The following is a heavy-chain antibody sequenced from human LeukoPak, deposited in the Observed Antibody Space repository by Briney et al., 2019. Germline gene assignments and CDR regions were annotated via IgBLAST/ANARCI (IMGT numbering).Heavy chain of an antibody. V-gene: IGHV3-11*04. J-gene: IGHJ4*02. Sequence: GGSLRLSCAASGFTFSDYYMSWIRQAPGKGLEWLSYISSSGTTIYYADSVKGRFTISRDNAKNSLYLQMNSLRAEDTAVYYCAREKVFVPAFDYWGQGTLVTVSS. CDR3: AREKVFVPAFDY. D-gene: IGHD3-3*01. CDR2: ISSSGTTI. CDR1: GFTFSDYY.